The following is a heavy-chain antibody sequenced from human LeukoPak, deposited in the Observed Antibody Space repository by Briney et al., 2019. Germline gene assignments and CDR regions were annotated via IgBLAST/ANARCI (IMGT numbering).Heavy chain of an antibody. V-gene: IGHV3-21*01. CDR1: GFTFSSYS. CDR3: ARDPYSSGWYKDAFDI. CDR2: ISSSSSYI. Sequence: PGGSLRPSCAASGFTFSSYSMNWVRQAPGKGLEWVSSISSSSSYIYYADSVKGRFTISRDNAKNSLYLQMNSLRAEDTAVYYCARDPYSSGWYKDAFDIWGQGTMVTVSS. J-gene: IGHJ3*02. D-gene: IGHD6-19*01.